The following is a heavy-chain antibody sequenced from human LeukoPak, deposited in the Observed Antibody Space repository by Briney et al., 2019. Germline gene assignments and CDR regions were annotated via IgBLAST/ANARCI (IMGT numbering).Heavy chain of an antibody. Sequence: GGSLRLSCVASGFMFSSYWMNWVRQAPGKGLVWVSRINSDGSSTSYADSVKGRFTISRDNAKNTLYLQMNSLRAEDTAVYYCVRQRYYYDSSGPYFDYWGQGTLVTVSS. CDR1: GFMFSSYW. V-gene: IGHV3-74*01. CDR3: VRQRYYYDSSGPYFDY. CDR2: INSDGSST. J-gene: IGHJ4*02. D-gene: IGHD3-22*01.